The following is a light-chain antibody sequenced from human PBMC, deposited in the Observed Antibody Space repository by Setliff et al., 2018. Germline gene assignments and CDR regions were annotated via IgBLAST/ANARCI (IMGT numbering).Light chain of an antibody. J-gene: IGLJ1*01. Sequence: QSVLTQPPSASGSPGQSVTISCTGTSNDVWGHNYVSWYQQHPGKAPQLIIYDVTKWPSGVPDRFSGSKSGNTASLTVSGLQAEDEADYYCSSYADSNIFLFGTGDQGHRP. CDR1: SNDVWGHNY. V-gene: IGLV2-8*01. CDR3: SSYADSNIFL. CDR2: DVT.